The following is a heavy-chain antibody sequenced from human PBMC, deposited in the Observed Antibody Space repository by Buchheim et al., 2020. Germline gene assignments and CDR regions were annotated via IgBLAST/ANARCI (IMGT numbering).Heavy chain of an antibody. CDR3: AKYDYDFWSGYHPYYFDF. CDR2: ISSSGRTI. D-gene: IGHD3-3*01. CDR1: GFTFSNYY. Sequence: QVQLVESGGGLVKPGGSLRLSCAASGFTFSNYYMTWIRQAPGKGLEWVSSISSSGRTISYADSVKGRFTISRDNAKNSLDLQMNSLRAEDTAVYYCAKYDYDFWSGYHPYYFDFWGQGTL. J-gene: IGHJ4*02. V-gene: IGHV3-11*01.